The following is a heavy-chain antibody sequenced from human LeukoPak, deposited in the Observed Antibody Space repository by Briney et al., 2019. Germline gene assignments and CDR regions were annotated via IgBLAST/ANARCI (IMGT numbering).Heavy chain of an antibody. D-gene: IGHD4-17*01. J-gene: IGHJ3*02. V-gene: IGHV3-23*01. Sequence: GGSLRLSCAASGFTFTNYAMIWVRQAPGRGLEWVSAIRSGGDGTLYADSVKGRFTISRDNSKNTLFSQMNNMRAEDTAVYYCARDPNGDYVGAFEMWGPGTKVTVS. CDR3: ARDPNGDYVGAFEM. CDR2: IRSGGDGT. CDR1: GFTFTNYA.